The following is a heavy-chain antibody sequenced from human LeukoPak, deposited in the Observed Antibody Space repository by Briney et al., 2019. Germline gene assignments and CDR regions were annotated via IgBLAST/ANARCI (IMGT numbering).Heavy chain of an antibody. J-gene: IGHJ4*02. CDR2: INHSGGT. Sequence: PSETLSLTCGVPGASFSGYYWSWIRQTPGKGLEWIGEINHSGGTNYNPSLKSRVTISVDTSRKQFSLQLRSVTAEDTAVYYCATDRYYGSGSYYKFDYWGQGTLVTVSS. CDR1: GASFSGYY. CDR3: ATDRYYGSGSYYKFDY. V-gene: IGHV4-34*01. D-gene: IGHD3-10*01.